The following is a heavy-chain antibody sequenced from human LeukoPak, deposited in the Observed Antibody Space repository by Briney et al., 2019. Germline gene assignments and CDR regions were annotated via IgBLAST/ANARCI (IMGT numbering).Heavy chain of an antibody. CDR3: ARAENYDFWSGYYAFDI. CDR1: GYTFTSYG. CDR2: ISAYNGNT. D-gene: IGHD3-3*01. Sequence: ASVKVSCKASGYTFTSYGISWVRQAPGQGLEWMGWISAYNGNTNYAQKLQGRVTMTTDTSTSTAYMELRSLRSDDTAVYYCARAENYDFWSGYYAFDIWGQGTVVTVSS. V-gene: IGHV1-18*01. J-gene: IGHJ3*02.